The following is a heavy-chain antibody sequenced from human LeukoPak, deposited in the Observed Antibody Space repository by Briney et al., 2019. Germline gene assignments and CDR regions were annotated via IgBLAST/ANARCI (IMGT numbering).Heavy chain of an antibody. J-gene: IGHJ4*02. V-gene: IGHV3-30*03. Sequence: GGSLRLSCAASGITFSSYGMHWVRQAPGKGLEWVAVISYDGNNKYYADSVKGRFTISRDNSKNTLYLQMNSLRAEDTAVYYCARGESWAFDFWGQGTLVTVSS. CDR3: ARGESWAFDF. CDR1: GITFSSYG. D-gene: IGHD1-26*01. CDR2: ISYDGNNK.